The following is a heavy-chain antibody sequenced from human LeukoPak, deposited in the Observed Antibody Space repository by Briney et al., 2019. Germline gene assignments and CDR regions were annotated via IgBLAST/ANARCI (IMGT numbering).Heavy chain of an antibody. CDR3: ARSYYDYVWGSYRPPFDP. V-gene: IGHV1-69*05. CDR1: GGTFSSYA. J-gene: IGHJ5*02. CDR2: IIPIFGTA. Sequence: SVKVSCKASGGTFSSYAINWVRQAPGQGLEWMGGIIPIFGTANYAQKFQGRVTITTDESTSTAYMELSSLRSEDTAVYYCARSYYDYVWGSYRPPFDPWGQGTLVTVSS. D-gene: IGHD3-16*02.